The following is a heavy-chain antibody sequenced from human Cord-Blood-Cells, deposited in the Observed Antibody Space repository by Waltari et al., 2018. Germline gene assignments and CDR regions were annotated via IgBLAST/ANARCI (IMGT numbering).Heavy chain of an antibody. D-gene: IGHD4-4*01. V-gene: IGHV3-9*01. CDR2: ISWNSGSI. CDR3: AKGSNYYYYYGMDV. J-gene: IGHJ6*02. CDR1: GFTFDDYA. Sequence: AASGFTFDDYAMHWVRQAPGKGLEWVSGISWNSGSIGYADSVKGRFTISRDNAKNSLYLQMNSLRAEDTALYYCAKGSNYYYYYGMDVWGQGTTVTVSS.